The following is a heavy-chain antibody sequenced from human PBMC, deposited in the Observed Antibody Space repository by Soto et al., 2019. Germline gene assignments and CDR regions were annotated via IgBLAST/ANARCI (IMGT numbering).Heavy chain of an antibody. CDR1: GGKDSTYY. CDR2: INHSGGT. V-gene: IGHV4-34*01. Sequence: EAVSITGERHGGKDSTYYWRWIRQQTGYGLVWIAEINHSGGTNYNPSLKSRVTISVDTSKNQFSLKLSSVTAADTAVYYCARDPVRGYSDVYKRHYGMDFWGQGSTVTVFS. J-gene: IGHJ6*02. D-gene: IGHD5-18*01. CDR3: ARDPVRGYSDVYKRHYGMDF.